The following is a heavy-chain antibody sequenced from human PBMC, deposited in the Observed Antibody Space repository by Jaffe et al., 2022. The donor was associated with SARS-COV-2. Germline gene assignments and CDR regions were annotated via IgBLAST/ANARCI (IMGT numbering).Heavy chain of an antibody. Sequence: QITLKESGPTLVKPTQTLTLTCTFSGFSLSTNGLSVGWIRQPPGKALEWLALIYWDDDKRYSPSLKNRLTVTKDTSKNQVVLTMTNVDPVDTATYWCAHMKPTIEGGGFDYWGQGTLVTVSS. CDR2: IYWDDDK. CDR3: AHMKPTIEGGGFDY. D-gene: IGHD5-12*01. CDR1: GFSLSTNGLS. V-gene: IGHV2-5*02. J-gene: IGHJ4*02.